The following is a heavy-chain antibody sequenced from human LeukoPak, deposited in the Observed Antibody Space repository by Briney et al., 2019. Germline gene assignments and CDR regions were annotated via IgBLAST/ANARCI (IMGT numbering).Heavy chain of an antibody. J-gene: IGHJ4*02. D-gene: IGHD6-13*01. Sequence: ASVKVSCKASGYTFTSYDINWVRQATGQGLEWMGRINPNSGGTNYAQKFQGRVTMTRDTSISTAYMELSRLRSDGTAVYYCARVRIAAAGTSNYWGQGTLVTVSS. CDR1: GYTFTSYD. V-gene: IGHV1-2*06. CDR3: ARVRIAAAGTSNY. CDR2: INPNSGGT.